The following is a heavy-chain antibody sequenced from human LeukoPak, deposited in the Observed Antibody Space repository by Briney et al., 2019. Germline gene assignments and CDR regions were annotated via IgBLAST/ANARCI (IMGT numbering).Heavy chain of an antibody. CDR1: GFTLSNYA. V-gene: IGHV3-23*01. J-gene: IGHJ6*02. Sequence: GGSLRLSCAACGFTLSNYAMRWVLQAPGKGLEWVSAISGSGGSTYYADSVKGRFTISRDNSKNTLHLQMNSLRAEDTAVYYCAHTYGSGGEYYSGMDDWGQGTTVTVSS. CDR3: AHTYGSGGEYYSGMDD. D-gene: IGHD3-10*01. CDR2: ISGSGGST.